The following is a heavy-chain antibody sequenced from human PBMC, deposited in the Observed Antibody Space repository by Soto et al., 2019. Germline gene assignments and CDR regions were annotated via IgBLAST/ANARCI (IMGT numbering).Heavy chain of an antibody. D-gene: IGHD6-19*01. CDR3: ARGGSSGWLFWYFDL. Sequence: GGSLRLSCAASGFTFSDYYMSWIRQAPGKGLEWVSYISSSGSTIYYADSVKGRFTISRDNAKNSLYLQMNSLRAEDTAVFYCARGGSSGWLFWYFDLWGRGTLVTVSS. CDR1: GFTFSDYY. V-gene: IGHV3-11*01. J-gene: IGHJ2*01. CDR2: ISSSGSTI.